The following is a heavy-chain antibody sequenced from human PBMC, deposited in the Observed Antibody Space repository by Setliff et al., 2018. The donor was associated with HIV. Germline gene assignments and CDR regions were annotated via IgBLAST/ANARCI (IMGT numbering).Heavy chain of an antibody. CDR1: GGSINSYY. CDR2: IYFTGSS. V-gene: IGHV4-59*01. D-gene: IGHD4-17*01. CDR3: ARVQMAYAAFDV. J-gene: IGHJ3*01. Sequence: PSETLSLTCTVSGGSINSYYWSWIRQPAGKGLEWIGSIYFTGSSDNNPSLKSRVTLSVDTSKHQFSLKLSSVTAADTAVYYCARVQMAYAAFDVWGQGTMVTVSS.